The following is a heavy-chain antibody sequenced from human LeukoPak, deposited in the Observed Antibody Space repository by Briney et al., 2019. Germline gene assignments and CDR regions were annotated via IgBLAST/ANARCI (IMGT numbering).Heavy chain of an antibody. CDR1: GFTFSNSW. D-gene: IGHD3-3*01. V-gene: IGHV3-7*01. Sequence: GGSLRLSCLASGFTFSNSWMTWVRQAPGRGLEWVANIKEDGSDKRYVDSVRGRFTISRDNAKNSVSLQMDGLRAEDTAVYHCVRESDVWSGPGIGRPLDVWGKGTTVTVSS. J-gene: IGHJ6*04. CDR3: VRESDVWSGPGIGRPLDV. CDR2: IKEDGSDK.